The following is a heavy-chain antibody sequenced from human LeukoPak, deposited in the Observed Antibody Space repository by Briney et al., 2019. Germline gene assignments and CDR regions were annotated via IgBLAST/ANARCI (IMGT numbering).Heavy chain of an antibody. CDR3: ARGDIVVVTAIGAFDI. J-gene: IGHJ3*02. Sequence: PGGSLRLSCAASGFTFSSYSMNWVRQAPGKGLEWVSSISSSSSYIYYADSVKGRFTISRDNAKNSLYLQMNSVRAEDTAVYYCARGDIVVVTAIGAFDIWGQGTMVTVSS. CDR2: ISSSSSYI. CDR1: GFTFSSYS. D-gene: IGHD2-21*02. V-gene: IGHV3-21*01.